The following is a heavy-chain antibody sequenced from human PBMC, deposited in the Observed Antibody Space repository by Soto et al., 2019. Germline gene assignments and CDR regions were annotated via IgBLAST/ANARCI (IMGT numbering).Heavy chain of an antibody. CDR2: ISSSSSYI. D-gene: IGHD5-12*01. CDR3: ARAHSGYDPNRD. J-gene: IGHJ4*02. Sequence: EVQLVESGGGLVKPGGSLRLSCAASGFTFSSYSMNWVRQAPGKGLEWVSSISSSSSYIYYADSVKGRFTISRDNAKNSLYLQMNSLRAEDTAVYYCARAHSGYDPNRDWGQGTLVTVSS. V-gene: IGHV3-21*01. CDR1: GFTFSSYS.